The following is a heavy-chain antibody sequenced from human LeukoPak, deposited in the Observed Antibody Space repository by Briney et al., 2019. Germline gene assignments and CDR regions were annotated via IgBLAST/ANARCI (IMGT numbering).Heavy chain of an antibody. CDR2: IIPIFGTA. D-gene: IGHD3-22*01. CDR1: GGTFSSYA. V-gene: IGHV1-69*01. CDR3: ARVARPYYDSSGYYQSFDY. Sequence: GASVKVSCTASGGTFSSYAISWVRQAPGQGLEWMGGIIPIFGTANYAQKFQGRVTITADESTSTAYMELSSLRSEDTAVYYCARVARPYYDSSGYYQSFDYWGQGTLVTVSS. J-gene: IGHJ4*02.